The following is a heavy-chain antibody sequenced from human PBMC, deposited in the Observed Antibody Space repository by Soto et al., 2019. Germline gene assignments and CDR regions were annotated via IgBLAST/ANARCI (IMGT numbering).Heavy chain of an antibody. Sequence: GGSLRLSCVASGFTFRNYAMSWVRQAPGKGLEWVSAIRGSATTTYYADSVKGRFTISRDNSKNTLYLQMNSLKTEDTAVYYCTTTLGYCSSTSCYANDYYYYGMDVWGQGTTVTVSS. CDR1: GFTFRNYA. V-gene: IGHV3-23*01. CDR3: TTTLGYCSSTSCYANDYYYYGMDV. D-gene: IGHD2-2*01. J-gene: IGHJ6*02. CDR2: IRGSATTT.